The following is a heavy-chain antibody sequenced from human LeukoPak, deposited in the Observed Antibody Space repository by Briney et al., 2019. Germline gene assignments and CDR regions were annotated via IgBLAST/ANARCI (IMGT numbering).Heavy chain of an antibody. V-gene: IGHV3-21*01. D-gene: IGHD1-26*01. CDR3: ARAKRVGANKSYFDY. CDR1: GFTFSSYS. CDR2: ISSSSSYI. J-gene: IGHJ4*02. Sequence: GGSLRLSCAASGFTFSSYSMNWVRQAPGKGLEWVSSISSSSSYIYYADSVKGRFTISRDNAKNSLYLQRNSLRAEDTAVYYCARAKRVGANKSYFDYWGQGTLVTVSS.